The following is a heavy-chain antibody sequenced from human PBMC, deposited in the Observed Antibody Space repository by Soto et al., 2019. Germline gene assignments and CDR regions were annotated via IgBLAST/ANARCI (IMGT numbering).Heavy chain of an antibody. V-gene: IGHV3-7*01. CDR1: GFTFSSYW. J-gene: IGHJ6*02. CDR3: ARSEGQLVRGYYYYYGMDV. D-gene: IGHD6-6*01. Sequence: PVGSLRLSCAASGFTFSSYWMSWVRQAPGKGLEWVANIKQDGSEKYYVDSVKGRFTISRDNAKNSLYLQMNSLRAEDTAVYYCARSEGQLVRGYYYYYGMDVWGQGTTVTVSS. CDR2: IKQDGSEK.